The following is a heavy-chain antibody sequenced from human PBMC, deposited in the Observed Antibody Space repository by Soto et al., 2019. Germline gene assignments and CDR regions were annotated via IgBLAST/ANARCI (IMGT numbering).Heavy chain of an antibody. V-gene: IGHV3-33*01. J-gene: IGHJ4*02. CDR2: IWYDGTQK. CDR3: ARDGARPFDY. D-gene: IGHD1-26*01. CDR1: GFTFNTYS. Sequence: GGSLRLSCEASGFTFNTYSMHWVRQPPGKGLEWLAAIWYDGTQKYYADSVKGRFIISRDNSKKTLYLEMNSLRAEDTAVYYCARDGARPFDYWGQGTLVT.